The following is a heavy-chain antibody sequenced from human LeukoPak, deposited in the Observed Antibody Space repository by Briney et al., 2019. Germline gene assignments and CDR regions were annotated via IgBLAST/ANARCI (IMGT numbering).Heavy chain of an antibody. V-gene: IGHV4-59*12. D-gene: IGHD6-6*01. CDR2: IYYSGST. CDR3: ARVVRSSSSNYYYYYMDV. CDR1: GGSISSYY. Sequence: SETLSLTCTVSGGSISSYYWSWIRQPPGKGLEWIGYIYYSGSTNYNPSLKSRVTISVDTSKNQFSLKLSSVTAADTAVYYCARVVRSSSSNYYYYYMDVWGKGTTVTVSS. J-gene: IGHJ6*03.